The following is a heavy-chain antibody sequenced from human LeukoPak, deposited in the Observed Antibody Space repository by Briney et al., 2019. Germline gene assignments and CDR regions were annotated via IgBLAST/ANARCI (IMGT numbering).Heavy chain of an antibody. V-gene: IGHV3-66*01. Sequence: GGSLRLSCAASGMTVSSNYIMWVRQPPGKGLEWVSSIYTGGSTYYADAVKGRFTISRDNSKNTVNLQMNSLRDEDTAVYYCARDQASSSSSPYWGQGTLVTVSS. CDR2: IYTGGST. J-gene: IGHJ4*02. CDR1: GMTVSSNY. D-gene: IGHD2-2*01. CDR3: ARDQASSSSSPY.